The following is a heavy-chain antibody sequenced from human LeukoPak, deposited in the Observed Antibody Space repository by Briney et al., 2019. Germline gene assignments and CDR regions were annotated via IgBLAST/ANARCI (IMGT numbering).Heavy chain of an antibody. D-gene: IGHD6-19*01. V-gene: IGHV1-18*01. J-gene: IGHJ3*02. Sequence: ASVKVSCKASGYTFTSYGISWVRQAPGQGLEWMGWISAYNGNTNYAQKLQGRVTMTTDTSTSTAYMELRSLRSDDTAVYYCARSSSGYVRGAFDIWGQGTMVTASS. CDR2: ISAYNGNT. CDR3: ARSSSGYVRGAFDI. CDR1: GYTFTSYG.